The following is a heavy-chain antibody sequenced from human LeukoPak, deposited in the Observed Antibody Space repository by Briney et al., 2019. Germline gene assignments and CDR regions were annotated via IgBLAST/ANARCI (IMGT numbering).Heavy chain of an antibody. J-gene: IGHJ4*02. Sequence: GGSLRLSCAASGFTFSSYSMNWVRQAPGKGLEWVSSISSSSSYIYYADSVKGRLTISRDNAKNSLYLQMNSLRAEDTAVYYCARIVLPLTGDRDYFDYWGQGTLVTVSS. D-gene: IGHD7-27*01. CDR2: ISSSSSYI. CDR3: ARIVLPLTGDRDYFDY. V-gene: IGHV3-21*01. CDR1: GFTFSSYS.